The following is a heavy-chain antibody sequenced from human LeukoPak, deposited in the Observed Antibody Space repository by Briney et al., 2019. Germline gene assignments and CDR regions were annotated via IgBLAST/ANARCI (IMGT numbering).Heavy chain of an antibody. CDR2: IKKDGDDK. Sequence: GGFLRLSCAASGFPFSSYWMSWVRQAPGKGLEWVANIKKDGDDKHYVDSVEGRFTVSRDNAKASLYLQMNNLRAEDTAVYYCARVPGTSNYYGSGSPDYWGQGTLVTVSS. V-gene: IGHV3-7*04. D-gene: IGHD3-10*01. CDR1: GFPFSSYW. J-gene: IGHJ4*02. CDR3: ARVPGTSNYYGSGSPDY.